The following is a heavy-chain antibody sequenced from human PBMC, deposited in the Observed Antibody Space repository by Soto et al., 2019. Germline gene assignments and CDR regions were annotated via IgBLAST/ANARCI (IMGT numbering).Heavy chain of an antibody. CDR1: KFTFGDYW. V-gene: IGHV3-7*01. CDR2: INQDGSDR. CDR3: ATLSYGQLRYFDN. D-gene: IGHD4-17*01. Sequence: GGSLRLSCAVPKFTFGDYWTSWVRQAPGKGLEWISNINQDGSDRNYADSVKGRFTNSRDSADNSMYLQMNSLRAEDTAVYYCATLSYGQLRYFDNWGQGVLVTVSS. J-gene: IGHJ4*02.